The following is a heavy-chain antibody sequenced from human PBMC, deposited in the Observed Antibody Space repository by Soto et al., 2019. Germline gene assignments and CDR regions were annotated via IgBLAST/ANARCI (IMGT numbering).Heavy chain of an antibody. CDR3: ARGGVGNYDFWSGYPRGLYYYYYMDV. J-gene: IGHJ6*03. Sequence: GGSLRLSCAASGFTFSDYYMSWIRQAPGKGLEWVSYISSSGSTIYYADSVKGRFTISRDNAKNSLYLQMNSLRAEDTAVYYCARGGVGNYDFWSGYPRGLYYYYYMDVWGKGTTVTVSS. D-gene: IGHD3-3*01. CDR2: ISSSGSTI. V-gene: IGHV3-11*01. CDR1: GFTFSDYY.